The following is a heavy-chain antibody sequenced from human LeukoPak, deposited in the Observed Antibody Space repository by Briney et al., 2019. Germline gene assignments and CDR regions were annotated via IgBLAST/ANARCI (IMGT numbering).Heavy chain of an antibody. J-gene: IGHJ6*02. CDR1: GFTFSSYE. Sequence: PGGSLRLSCAASGFTFSSYEMNWVRQAPGKGLEWVSYISSSGSTIYYADSVKGRFTISRDNSKNTLYLQMNSLRAEDTAVYYCAREIESMDVWGQGTTVTVSS. CDR3: AREIESMDV. V-gene: IGHV3-48*03. CDR2: ISSSGSTI.